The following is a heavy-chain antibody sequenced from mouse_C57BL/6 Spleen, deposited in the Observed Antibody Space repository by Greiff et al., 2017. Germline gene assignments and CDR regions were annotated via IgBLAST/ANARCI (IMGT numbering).Heavy chain of an antibody. V-gene: IGHV2-6*01. D-gene: IGHD2-4*01. CDR3: ASRDDYGTMDY. CDR1: GFSLTSYG. Sequence: VMLVESGPGLVAPSQSLSITCTVSGFSLTSYGVDWVRQSPGKGLEWLGVIWGVGSTNYNSALKSRLSISKDNSKSQVFLKMNSLQTDDTAMYYCASRDDYGTMDYWGQGTSVTVSS. CDR2: IWGVGST. J-gene: IGHJ4*01.